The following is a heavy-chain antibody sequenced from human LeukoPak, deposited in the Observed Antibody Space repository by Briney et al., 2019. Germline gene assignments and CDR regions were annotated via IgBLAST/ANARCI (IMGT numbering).Heavy chain of an antibody. V-gene: IGHV3-23*01. D-gene: IGHD3-3*01. CDR3: AKSITIFAVVTGFDY. Sequence: LPGGSLRLSCAASGFTFSSYAMSWVRQAPGKGLEWVSTISDSGGSTYYADSVKGRFTISRDNSKNTLYLQMNSLRAEDTAVYYCAKSITIFAVVTGFDYWGQETLVTVSS. J-gene: IGHJ4*02. CDR2: ISDSGGST. CDR1: GFTFSSYA.